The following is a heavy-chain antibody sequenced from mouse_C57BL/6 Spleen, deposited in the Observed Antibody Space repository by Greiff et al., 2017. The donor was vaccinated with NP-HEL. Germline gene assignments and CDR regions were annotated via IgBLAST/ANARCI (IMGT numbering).Heavy chain of an antibody. Sequence: EVKVVESGGGLVKPGGSLKLSCAASGFTFSDYGMHWVRQAPEKGLEWVAYISSGSSTIYYADTVKGRFTISRDNAKNTLFLQMTSLRSEDTAMYYCARSTTVVGGYFDYWGQGTTLTVSS. CDR1: GFTFSDYG. CDR2: ISSGSSTI. V-gene: IGHV5-17*01. J-gene: IGHJ2*01. CDR3: ARSTTVVGGYFDY. D-gene: IGHD1-1*01.